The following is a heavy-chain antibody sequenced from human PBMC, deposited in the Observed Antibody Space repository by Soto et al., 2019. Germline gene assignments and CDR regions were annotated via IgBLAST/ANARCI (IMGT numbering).Heavy chain of an antibody. J-gene: IGHJ3*02. D-gene: IGHD2-8*01. Sequence: SVKVSCKASGVTFSSYAISWVRQAPGQGLEWMGGIIPIFGTANYAQKFQGRVTITADESTSTAYMELSSLRSEDTAVYYCARGRGYCTNGVCLQDAFDIWGQGTMVTVS. V-gene: IGHV1-69*13. CDR1: GVTFSSYA. CDR3: ARGRGYCTNGVCLQDAFDI. CDR2: IIPIFGTA.